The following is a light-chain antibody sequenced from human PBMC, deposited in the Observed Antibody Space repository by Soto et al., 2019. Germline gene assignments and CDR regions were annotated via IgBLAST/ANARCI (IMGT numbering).Light chain of an antibody. CDR1: SSNIGSNS. Sequence: QAVVTQPPSASGTPGQRVTISCSGSSSNIGSNSVNWYQQVPGTAPKILIYSNSQRPSGVPDRFSGSKSGTSASLAISGLQSEDEADYYCGVWDDSVNVRYLFGTGTKLT. CDR2: SNS. CDR3: GVWDDSVNVRYL. J-gene: IGLJ1*01. V-gene: IGLV1-44*01.